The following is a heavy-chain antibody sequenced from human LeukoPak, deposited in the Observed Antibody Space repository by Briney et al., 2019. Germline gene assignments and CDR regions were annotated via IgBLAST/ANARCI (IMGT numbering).Heavy chain of an antibody. CDR1: GDSITSSSYY. V-gene: IGHV4-39*07. D-gene: IGHD3-10*01. CDR2: MYYTGTI. J-gene: IGHJ4*02. Sequence: SETLSLTCTVSGDSITSSSYYWGWIRQPPGKGLEWIGTMYYTGTIYYNPSLKSRVTISVDTSKNQFSLSLSSVTAADTAVYYCARGTAYGSGSYYAEMDDYWGQGTLVTVSS. CDR3: ARGTAYGSGSYYAEMDDY.